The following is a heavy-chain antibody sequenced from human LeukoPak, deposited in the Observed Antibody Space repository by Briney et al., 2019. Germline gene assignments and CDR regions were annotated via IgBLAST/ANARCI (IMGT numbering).Heavy chain of an antibody. CDR2: ISFNGNNK. Sequence: GESLRLSCAASGFTFSSYVLHWVRQAPGKGLEWVAVISFNGNNKYYAASVTGRFTISRDNAKNTLYLQMNSLRAEDTAVYYCARGLAAAGTDAFDIWGQGTKVSVS. CDR1: GFTFSSYV. J-gene: IGHJ3*02. V-gene: IGHV3-30*04. CDR3: ARGLAAAGTDAFDI. D-gene: IGHD6-13*01.